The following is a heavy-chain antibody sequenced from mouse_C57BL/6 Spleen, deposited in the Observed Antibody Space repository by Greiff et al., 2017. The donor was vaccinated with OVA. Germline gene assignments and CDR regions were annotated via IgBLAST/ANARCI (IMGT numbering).Heavy chain of an antibody. J-gene: IGHJ1*03. CDR2: IDPSDSYT. D-gene: IGHD1-1*01. CDR3: ARGRSYPHWYSYV. V-gene: IGHV1-69*01. Sequence: QVQLQQPGAELVMPGASVKLSCKASGYTFTSYWMHWVKQRPGQGLEWIGEIDPSDSYTNYNQKFKGKSTLTVDKSSSTAYMQLSSLTSEDSAVYYCARGRSYPHWYSYVCGTGTTGTASS. CDR1: GYTFTSYW.